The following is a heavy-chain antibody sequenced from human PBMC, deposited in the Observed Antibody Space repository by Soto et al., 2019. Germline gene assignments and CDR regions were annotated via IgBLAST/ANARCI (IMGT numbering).Heavy chain of an antibody. J-gene: IGHJ6*02. V-gene: IGHV3-30-3*01. CDR1: GFTFSSYA. CDR2: ISYGGSNK. CDR3: ARDVESGSSQYYYYYYGMDV. Sequence: GGSLRLSCAASGFTFSSYAMHWVRQAPGKGPEWVAVISYGGSNKYYADSLKGRFTISRDNSKNTLYLQMNSLRADDTAVYYCARDVESGSSQYYYYYYGMDVWGQGTTVTVSS. D-gene: IGHD1-26*01.